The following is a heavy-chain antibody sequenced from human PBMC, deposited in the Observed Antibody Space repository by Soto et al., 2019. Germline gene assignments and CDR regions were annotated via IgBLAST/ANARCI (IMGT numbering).Heavy chain of an antibody. V-gene: IGHV3-30*18. Sequence: GGSLRLSCAASGFTFSNYGMHWVRQAPGKGLEWVAVISYDGSHKYYADSVKGRFTISRDNSKNTLYLQMNSLRAEDTAVYYCAKELGYCSSTSCPYYFDYWGQGTLVTV. D-gene: IGHD2-2*01. CDR2: ISYDGSHK. CDR1: GFTFSNYG. J-gene: IGHJ4*02. CDR3: AKELGYCSSTSCPYYFDY.